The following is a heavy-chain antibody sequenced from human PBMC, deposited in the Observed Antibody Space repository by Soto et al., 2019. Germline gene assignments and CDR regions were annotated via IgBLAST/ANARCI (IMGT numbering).Heavy chain of an antibody. J-gene: IGHJ2*01. D-gene: IGHD2-2*01. CDR2: TYTSGNT. CDR3: ARDQSLFCRSTSCYYWYFDL. CDR1: GGSISSYY. V-gene: IGHV4-4*07. Sequence: PSETLSLTCTVSGGSISSYYWSWIRQPAGKGLEWIGRTYTSGNTHYNPSLKSRVTMSVDTSKNQSSLKLRSVTAADTAVYYCARDQSLFCRSTSCYYWYFDLWGRGTLVTVSS.